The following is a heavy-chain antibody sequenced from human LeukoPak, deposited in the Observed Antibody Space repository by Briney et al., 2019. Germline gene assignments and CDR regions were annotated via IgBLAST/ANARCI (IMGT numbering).Heavy chain of an antibody. CDR2: IRGDESRK. V-gene: IGHV3-7*01. CDR1: GFTFNSYW. D-gene: IGHD3-22*01. CDR3: ARDANYHVNSDYYDAFDI. J-gene: IGHJ3*02. Sequence: PGGSLRLSCAASGFTFNSYWMSWVRQPPGKGLGWVANIRGDESRKYYLDSVTGRFTISRDNAKNSLYLQMNSLRAEDTAVYYCARDANYHVNSDYYDAFDIWGQGTMVTVSS.